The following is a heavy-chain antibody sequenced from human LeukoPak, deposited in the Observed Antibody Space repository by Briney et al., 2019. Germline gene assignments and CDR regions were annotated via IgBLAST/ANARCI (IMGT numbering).Heavy chain of an antibody. V-gene: IGHV1-3*01. Sequence: ASVKVSCKASGYIFTDYAINWVRPAPGERLEWMGWINAGNGNTKYSQKFQGRVTITRDRSASTAYMELNSLGSEDTAVYYCARGRWSTTTASYYFDSWGQGPLVTVS. CDR1: GYIFTDYA. D-gene: IGHD5/OR15-5a*01. CDR3: ARGRWSTTTASYYFDS. CDR2: INAGNGNT. J-gene: IGHJ4*02.